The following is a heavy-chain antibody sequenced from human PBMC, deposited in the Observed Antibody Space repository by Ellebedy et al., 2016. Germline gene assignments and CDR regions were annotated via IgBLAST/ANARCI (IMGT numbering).Heavy chain of an antibody. Sequence: ASVKVSXXASGYTFTSYDINWVRQATGQGLEWMGWMNPNSGNTGYAQKFQGRVTMTRNTSISTAYMELSSLRSEDTAVYYCARDTTYYYGSGSYRFDYWGQGTLVTVSS. CDR1: GYTFTSYD. CDR3: ARDTTYYYGSGSYRFDY. V-gene: IGHV1-8*01. J-gene: IGHJ4*02. D-gene: IGHD3-10*01. CDR2: MNPNSGNT.